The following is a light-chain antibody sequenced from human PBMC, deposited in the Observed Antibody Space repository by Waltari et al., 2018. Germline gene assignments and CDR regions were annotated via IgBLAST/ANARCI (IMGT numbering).Light chain of an antibody. J-gene: IGLJ3*02. CDR3: CSYTTSSAWV. CDR1: SSDVGVYNY. Sequence: QSALTQPASVSGSPGQSITISCTGTSSDVGVYNYVSGYQQNPGKAPKLMIYDVTKRPSGVSDRFSGSKSGNTASLTISGLQAEDEADYYCCSYTTSSAWVFGGGTKLTVL. CDR2: DVT. V-gene: IGLV2-14*01.